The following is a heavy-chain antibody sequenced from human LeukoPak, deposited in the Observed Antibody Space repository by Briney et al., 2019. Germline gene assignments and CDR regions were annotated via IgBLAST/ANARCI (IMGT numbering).Heavy chain of an antibody. Sequence: PGGSLRLSCAASGFTFSHYGIHWVRQAPGKGLEWVAFISYDGSKKYYGDSVNGRFTISRDNSKNTLHLQMNSLRAEDTAVFYCAKHKDDHGDYYYMDVWGKGTTDTVSS. V-gene: IGHV3-30*02. CDR1: GFTFSHYG. CDR3: AKHKDDHGDYYYMDV. D-gene: IGHD4-17*01. J-gene: IGHJ6*03. CDR2: ISYDGSKK.